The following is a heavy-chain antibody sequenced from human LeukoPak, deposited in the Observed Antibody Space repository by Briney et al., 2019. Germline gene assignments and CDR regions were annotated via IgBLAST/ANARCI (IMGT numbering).Heavy chain of an antibody. Sequence: GGSLRLSCAASGFTFSSYSMNWVRQSPGKGLEWVSSSSSSSSYIYYADSVKGRFTISRDNAKNSLYLQMNSLRAEDTAVYYCARFGGYGGFDPWGQGTLVTVSS. CDR3: ARFGGYGGFDP. J-gene: IGHJ5*02. CDR2: SSSSSSYI. V-gene: IGHV3-21*01. CDR1: GFTFSSYS. D-gene: IGHD3-10*01.